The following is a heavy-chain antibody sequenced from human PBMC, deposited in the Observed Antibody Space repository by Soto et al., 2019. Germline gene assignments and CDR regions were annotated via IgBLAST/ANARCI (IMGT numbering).Heavy chain of an antibody. CDR1: GFTVSSNY. Sequence: EVQLVESGGGFVQPGGSLRLSCAASGFTVSSNYMSWVRQAPGKGLEWVSVIYSGGSTYYADSVKGRFTISRDNSKNTLYLQMNSLRAEDTAVYYCARENITMVRGVITTYFDYWGQGTLVTVSS. V-gene: IGHV3-66*01. J-gene: IGHJ4*02. D-gene: IGHD3-10*01. CDR3: ARENITMVRGVITTYFDY. CDR2: IYSGGST.